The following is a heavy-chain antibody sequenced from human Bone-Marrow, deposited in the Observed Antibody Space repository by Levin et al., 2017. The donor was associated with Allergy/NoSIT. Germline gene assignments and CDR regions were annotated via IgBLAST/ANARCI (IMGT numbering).Heavy chain of an antibody. CDR1: GFTFSSYS. CDR3: ARDSPYVWGSYRQGSY. CDR2: ISSSSSYI. J-gene: IGHJ4*02. V-gene: IGHV3-21*01. D-gene: IGHD3-16*02. Sequence: GGSLRLSCAASGFTFSSYSMNWVRQAPGKGLEWVSSISSSSSYIYYADSVKGRFTISRDNAKNSLYLQMNSLRAEDTAVYYCARDSPYVWGSYRQGSYWGQGTLVTVSS.